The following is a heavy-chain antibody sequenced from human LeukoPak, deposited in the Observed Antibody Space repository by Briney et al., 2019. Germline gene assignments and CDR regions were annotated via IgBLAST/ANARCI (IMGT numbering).Heavy chain of an antibody. D-gene: IGHD1-26*01. CDR1: GGSISSGGYS. CDR3: ASGATMDY. J-gene: IGHJ4*02. Sequence: PSQTLSLTCAVSGGSISSGGYSWSWIRQPPGKGLEWIGYIYHSGSTYYNPSLKSRVTISVDRSKNQFSLKLSSVTAADTAVYYCASGATMDYWGQGTLVTVPS. V-gene: IGHV4-30-2*01. CDR2: IYHSGST.